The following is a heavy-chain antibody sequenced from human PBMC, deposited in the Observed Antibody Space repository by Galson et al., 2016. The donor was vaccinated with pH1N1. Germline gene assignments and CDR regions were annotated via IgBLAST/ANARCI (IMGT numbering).Heavy chain of an antibody. CDR2: AYHSGST. V-gene: IGHV4-38-2*01. Sequence: ETLSLTCAVSGYSISSGYYWGWIRQPPGKGLEWIGSAYHSGSTYYNPSLKSRVAISEDTSKNQFSLKLSSVTAADTAVYYCARMARITAPDTEYYFDYWGQGILVTVSS. D-gene: IGHD6-13*01. CDR3: ARMARITAPDTEYYFDY. CDR1: GYSISSGYY. J-gene: IGHJ4*02.